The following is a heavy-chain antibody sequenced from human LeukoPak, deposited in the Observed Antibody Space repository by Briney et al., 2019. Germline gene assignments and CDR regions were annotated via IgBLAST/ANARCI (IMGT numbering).Heavy chain of an antibody. CDR2: INPKSGVT. J-gene: IGHJ4*02. CDR3: ARGLMGGYDFDY. Sequence: ASVKVSYKASGYTFTGYYMHWVRQAPGQGLEWMGWINPKSGVTNYAQKFQGRVTMTRDTSISTAYMELRRLRSDDTAVYYCARGLMGGYDFDYWGQGTLVTVSS. D-gene: IGHD5-12*01. V-gene: IGHV1-2*02. CDR1: GYTFTGYY.